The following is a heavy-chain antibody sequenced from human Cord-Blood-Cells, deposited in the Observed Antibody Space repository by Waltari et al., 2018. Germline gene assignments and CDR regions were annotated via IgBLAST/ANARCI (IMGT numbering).Heavy chain of an antibody. J-gene: IGHJ4*02. V-gene: IGHV4-4*02. CDR2: IYHSGST. CDR3: ASFLYSSSSFDY. D-gene: IGHD6-6*01. CDR1: GGSLSSSNW. Sequence: QVQLQEAGTGLVKPSGSLSVTCAVSGGSLSSSNWWRWVRQPPGKGLEWIGEIYHSGSTNYNPSLKSRVTISVDKSKNQFSLKLSSVTAADTAVYYCASFLYSSSSFDYWGQGTLVTVSS.